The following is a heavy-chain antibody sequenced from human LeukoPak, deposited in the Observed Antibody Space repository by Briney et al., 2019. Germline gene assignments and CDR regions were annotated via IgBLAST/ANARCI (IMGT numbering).Heavy chain of an antibody. CDR3: ARDLIAVAGRGVDY. D-gene: IGHD6-19*01. V-gene: IGHV3-30-3*01. Sequence: GGSLRLSCAASGFTFSSYAMSWVRQAPGKGLEWVAVISYDGSNKYYADSVKGRFTISRDNSKNTLYLQMNSLRAEDTAVYYCARDLIAVAGRGVDYWGQGTLVTVSS. CDR1: GFTFSSYA. CDR2: ISYDGSNK. J-gene: IGHJ4*02.